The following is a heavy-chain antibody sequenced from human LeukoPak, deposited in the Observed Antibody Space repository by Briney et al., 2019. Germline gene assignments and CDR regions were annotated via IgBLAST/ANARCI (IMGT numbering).Heavy chain of an antibody. J-gene: IGHJ3*02. CDR2: LYPGDSDT. CDR3: ATIYSGSYYDAFDI. D-gene: IGHD1-26*01. V-gene: IGHV5-51*01. CDR1: GYSCTRYW. Sequence: GESLKSSCRGLGYSCTRYWIGWVRQMPGKGTEWMRILYPGDSDTRYSPSLQGQVTISADKSISTAYLQWSSLKASDTAMYYCATIYSGSYYDAFDIWGQGTMVAVSS.